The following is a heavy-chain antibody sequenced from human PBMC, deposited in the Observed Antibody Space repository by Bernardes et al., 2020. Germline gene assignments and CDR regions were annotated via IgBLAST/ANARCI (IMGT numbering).Heavy chain of an antibody. CDR3: ARYDFTVRAHTFDP. CDR2: IYHSGNT. J-gene: IGHJ5*02. Sequence: SETLSLTCNVSGDSMTKYYWSWLRQPPGKGLEWIAYIYHSGNTIYNPSLRSRVTISMDTSKNQFSLKMISVSAADTAVYYCARYDFTVRAHTFDPWGQGTLVTVSS. D-gene: IGHD3-16*01. V-gene: IGHV4-59*01. CDR1: GDSMTKYY.